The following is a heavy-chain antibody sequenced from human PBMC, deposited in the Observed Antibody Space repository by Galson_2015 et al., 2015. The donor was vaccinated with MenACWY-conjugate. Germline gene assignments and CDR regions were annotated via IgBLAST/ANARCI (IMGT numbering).Heavy chain of an antibody. CDR2: INPGGSST. V-gene: IGHV3-74*01. CDR3: AKTRGASFYFDS. J-gene: IGHJ4*02. Sequence: SLRLSCAASGFIFNTYWMHWVRQAPGKGLVWVSRINPGGSSTTYADSVKDRFTISRDNAKNTRYLQMNSPRPEDTAVFYCAKTRGASFYFDSWGQGTLVTVSS. CDR1: GFIFNTYW. D-gene: IGHD1-26*01.